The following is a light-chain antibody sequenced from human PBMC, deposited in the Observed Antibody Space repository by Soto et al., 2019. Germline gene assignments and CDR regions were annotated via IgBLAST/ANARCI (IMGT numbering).Light chain of an antibody. J-gene: IGLJ3*02. V-gene: IGLV4-69*02. CDR1: SGHSTYS. CDR2: LDSDGSH. Sequence: QSVLTQSPSASASLGASVKLTYTLSSGHSTYSIAWHQQQPGKGPRYLMILDSDGSHNKGDGIPDRFSGSSSGTERYLTISSLQSEDEADYHCQTWGSGYVVFGGGTKVTVL. CDR3: QTWGSGYVV.